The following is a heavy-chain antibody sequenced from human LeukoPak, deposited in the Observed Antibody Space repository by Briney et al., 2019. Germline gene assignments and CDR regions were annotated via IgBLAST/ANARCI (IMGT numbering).Heavy chain of an antibody. CDR2: ISYDGSNK. CDR1: GFTFSSYA. CDR3: ARSNGENDY. Sequence: KAGGSLRLSCAASGFTFSSYAMHWVRQAPGKGLEWVAVISYDGSNKYYADSVKGRFTISRDTSKNTLYLQMNSLRAEDTAVYYCARSNGENDYWGQGTLVTVSS. J-gene: IGHJ4*02. V-gene: IGHV3-30*04. D-gene: IGHD4-17*01.